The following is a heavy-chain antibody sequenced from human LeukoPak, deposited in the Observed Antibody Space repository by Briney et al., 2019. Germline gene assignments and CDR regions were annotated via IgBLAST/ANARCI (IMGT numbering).Heavy chain of an antibody. D-gene: IGHD3-10*01. CDR2: INHSGRT. CDR1: GESLSDYY. V-gene: IGHV4-34*01. CDR3: ARAQVLWFGKLSVPQSFDH. J-gene: IGHJ4*02. Sequence: SETLSLTCAVSGESLSDYYWTWIRQSPLKGLEWVGEINHSGRTYYNPSLKSRVTISVDTSKNQFSLMLTSMTAADAAVYYCARAQVLWFGKLSVPQSFDHWGQGTLVTVSS.